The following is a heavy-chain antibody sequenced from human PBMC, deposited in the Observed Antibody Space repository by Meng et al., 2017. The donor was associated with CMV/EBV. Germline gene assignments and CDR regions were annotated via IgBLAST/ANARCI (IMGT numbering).Heavy chain of an antibody. J-gene: IGHJ4*02. CDR1: GFTFSSYW. CDR3: ARVVSGSLDY. Sequence: GESLKISCAASGFTFSSYWMSWVRQAPGKGLEWVANIKQDGSEKYYVDSVKGRFTISRDNAKNSLYLQMNSLRAEDTAVYYCARVVSGSLDYWGQGTLVTVSS. D-gene: IGHD1-26*01. V-gene: IGHV3-7*01. CDR2: IKQDGSEK.